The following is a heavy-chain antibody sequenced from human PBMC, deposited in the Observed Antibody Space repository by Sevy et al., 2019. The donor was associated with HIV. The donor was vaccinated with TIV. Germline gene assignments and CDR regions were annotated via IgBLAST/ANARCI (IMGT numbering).Heavy chain of an antibody. CDR3: ARDFPSYLDFWSPGYIRGAFDI. CDR1: GFTFSSYS. V-gene: IGHV3-21*01. D-gene: IGHD3-3*01. J-gene: IGHJ3*02. Sequence: GGSLRLSCAASGFTFSSYSMNWVRQAPGKGLEWVSSISSSSSYMYYADSVKGRFTISRDNAKNSLYLQMNSLRAEDTAVYYCARDFPSYLDFWSPGYIRGAFDIWGQGTMVTVSS. CDR2: ISSSSSYM.